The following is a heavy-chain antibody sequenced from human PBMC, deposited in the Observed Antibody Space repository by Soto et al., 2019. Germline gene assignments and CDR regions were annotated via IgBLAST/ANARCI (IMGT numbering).Heavy chain of an antibody. CDR1: GFTFGNYA. D-gene: IGHD6-19*01. CDR3: AKDRGGSGWRFDY. V-gene: IGHV3-23*01. J-gene: IGHJ4*02. CDR2: IAASGATT. Sequence: GESLRLSCAASGFTFGNYAMSWVRQAPGKGLEWVSAIAASGATTYYADSVKGRLTVSRDNSKNTLYLQMNSLRAEDTAVYYCAKDRGGSGWRFDYWGQGTLVTVSS.